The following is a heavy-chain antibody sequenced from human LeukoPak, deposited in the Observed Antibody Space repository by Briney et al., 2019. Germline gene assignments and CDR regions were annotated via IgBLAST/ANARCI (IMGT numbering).Heavy chain of an antibody. Sequence: EASVKVSCKASGYTYTSYAMNWVRQAPGQGLEWMGWINTNTGNPTYAQGFTGRFVFSLDTSVSTAYLQISSLKAEDTAVYYCARDLSSSWYGLGYYYYGMDVWGQGTTVTVSS. CDR1: GYTYTSYA. D-gene: IGHD6-13*01. CDR2: INTNTGNP. J-gene: IGHJ6*02. V-gene: IGHV7-4-1*02. CDR3: ARDLSSSWYGLGYYYYGMDV.